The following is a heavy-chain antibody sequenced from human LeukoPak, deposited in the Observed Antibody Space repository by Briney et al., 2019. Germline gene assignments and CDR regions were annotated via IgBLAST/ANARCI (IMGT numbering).Heavy chain of an antibody. D-gene: IGHD3-3*01. V-gene: IGHV3-53*01. CDR2: IYSGGST. CDR3: ARVRGVLRFLEWSPILGMDV. CDR1: GFTVSSNY. J-gene: IGHJ6*02. Sequence: GGSLRLSCAASGFTVSSNYMSWVRQAPGKGLEWVSVIYSGGSTYYADSVKGRFTISRDNSKNTLYLQMNSLRAEDTAVYYCARVRGVLRFLEWSPILGMDVWGQGTTVTVSS.